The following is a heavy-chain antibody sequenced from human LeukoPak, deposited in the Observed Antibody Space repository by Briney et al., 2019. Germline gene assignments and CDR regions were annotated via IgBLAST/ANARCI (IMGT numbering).Heavy chain of an antibody. Sequence: SVKVSCKASGYTFTCYYMHWVRQAPGQGLEWMGCINPNSGGTNYAQKFQGRVTMTRDTSISTAYMELSRLRSDDTAVYCCARDGKPYSSCWYYSDYWGQGTLVTVSS. CDR1: GYTFTCYY. CDR2: INPNSGGT. J-gene: IGHJ4*02. V-gene: IGHV1-2*02. D-gene: IGHD6-19*01. CDR3: ARDGKPYSSCWYYSDY.